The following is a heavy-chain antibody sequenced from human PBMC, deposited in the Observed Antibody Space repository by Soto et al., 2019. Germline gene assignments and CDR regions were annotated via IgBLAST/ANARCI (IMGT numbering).Heavy chain of an antibody. V-gene: IGHV4-59*08. J-gene: IGHJ4*02. CDR3: ARHYGDYVYFDY. Sequence: SETLSLTCTVSGGSISTYYWSWIRQPPGKGLEWIGYIYYSAYTNYNPSLRSRVTISVDTSKNQFSLKLSSVTAADTAVYYCARHYGDYVYFDYWGQGTLVTVS. CDR2: IYYSAYT. CDR1: GGSISTYY. D-gene: IGHD4-17*01.